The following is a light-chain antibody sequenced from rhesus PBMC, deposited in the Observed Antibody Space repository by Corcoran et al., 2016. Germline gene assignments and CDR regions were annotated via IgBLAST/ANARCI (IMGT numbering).Light chain of an antibody. Sequence: DIQMTQSPSSLSASVGDRVTITCRASENVNNYLHWYQQKPGKAPKLLIYAASTLQSGVPSRFRGSGSGPDYTFTISSLQPEDVATYYCQHSYGTPPTFGQGTKVEIK. V-gene: IGKV1-74*01. CDR2: AAS. J-gene: IGKJ1*01. CDR3: QHSYGTPPT. CDR1: ENVNNY.